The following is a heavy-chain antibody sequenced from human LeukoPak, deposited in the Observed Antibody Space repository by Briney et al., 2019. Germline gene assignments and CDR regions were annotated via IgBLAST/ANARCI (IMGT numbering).Heavy chain of an antibody. Sequence: SVSLSCEASIYTFTSYGTSCVPQAPGQGRECMGWITAYNGNTKYTQKLQGRVTTPTDTSTTTAYMELRSLRSDDPAVYYCARAGIAVENDYSGQGTLVTVSS. V-gene: IGHV1-18*01. CDR3: ARAGIAVENDY. CDR1: IYTFTSYG. J-gene: IGHJ4*02. CDR2: ITAYNGNT. D-gene: IGHD6-19*01.